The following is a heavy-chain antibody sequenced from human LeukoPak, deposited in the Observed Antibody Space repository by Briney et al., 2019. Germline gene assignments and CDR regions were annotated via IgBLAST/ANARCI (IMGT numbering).Heavy chain of an antibody. J-gene: IGHJ6*02. CDR1: GGSISSYY. V-gene: IGHV4-59*08. D-gene: IGHD6-6*01. Sequence: SETLSLTCTVSGGSISSYYWSWIRQPPGKGLEWIGYIYYSGSTNYNPSLKSRVTISVDTSKNQFSLKLSSVTAADTAVYHCARHSIAARPGSGMDVWGQGTTVTVSS. CDR3: ARHSIAARPGSGMDV. CDR2: IYYSGST.